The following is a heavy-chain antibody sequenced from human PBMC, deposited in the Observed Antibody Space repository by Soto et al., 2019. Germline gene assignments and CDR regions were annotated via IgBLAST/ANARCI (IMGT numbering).Heavy chain of an antibody. J-gene: IGHJ4*02. V-gene: IGHV3-23*01. Sequence: GGSLRLSCAASGFTFSSYAMSWVRQAPGKGLEWVSAISGSGGSTYYADSVKGRFTISRDNSKNTLYLQMNSLRAEDTAVYYCAKDDLSVVRFLEWLPPYFFDYCGKGTLVPVSS. CDR1: GFTFSSYA. CDR3: AKDDLSVVRFLEWLPPYFFDY. D-gene: IGHD3-3*01. CDR2: ISGSGGST.